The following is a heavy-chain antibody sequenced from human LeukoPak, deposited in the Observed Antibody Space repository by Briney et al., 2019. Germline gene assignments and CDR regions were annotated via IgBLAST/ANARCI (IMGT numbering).Heavy chain of an antibody. Sequence: SETLSLTCTVSGGSISSSNNFWGWIRQPPGKGLEWIGTIYYSGSTYYNPSLKSRVTISVDTSKNQFSLKLSSVIAADTALYYCAKTRDDYNYRRAFDVWGQGTMVTVSS. CDR1: GGSISSSNNF. V-gene: IGHV4-39*01. CDR2: IYYSGST. J-gene: IGHJ3*01. CDR3: AKTRDDYNYRRAFDV. D-gene: IGHD5-24*01.